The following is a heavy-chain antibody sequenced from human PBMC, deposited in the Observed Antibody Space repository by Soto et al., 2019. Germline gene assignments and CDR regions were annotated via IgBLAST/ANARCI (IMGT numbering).Heavy chain of an antibody. CDR2: IIPIFGTA. Sequence: GASVKVSCKASGGTFSSYAISWVRQAPGQGLEWMGGIIPIFGTANYAQKFQGRVTITADESTSTAYMELSSLRSEDTAVYYRARADNYDILTGLSHWGQGTLVTVSS. V-gene: IGHV1-69*13. CDR3: ARADNYDILTGLSH. CDR1: GGTFSSYA. J-gene: IGHJ4*02. D-gene: IGHD3-9*01.